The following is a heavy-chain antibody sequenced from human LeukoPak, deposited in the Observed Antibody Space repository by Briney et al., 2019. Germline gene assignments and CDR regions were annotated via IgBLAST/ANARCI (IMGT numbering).Heavy chain of an antibody. Sequence: GESLRLSCAASGFTFTNAWVTWVRQAPGKGLEYVSAISRNGGRTYYADSVKGRFTISRDNSKNTLYLQMNSLRAEDTAVYYCAKDRGSGYHYFDYWGQGTLVTVSS. CDR1: GFTFTNAW. J-gene: IGHJ4*02. CDR3: AKDRGSGYHYFDY. D-gene: IGHD3-22*01. V-gene: IGHV3-64*04. CDR2: ISRNGGRT.